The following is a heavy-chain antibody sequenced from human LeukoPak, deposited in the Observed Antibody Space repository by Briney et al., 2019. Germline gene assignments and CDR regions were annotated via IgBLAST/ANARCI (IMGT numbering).Heavy chain of an antibody. CDR2: ISNDGSNT. CDR3: AKCIVGPSGFGY. V-gene: IGHV3-30*18. D-gene: IGHD1-26*01. J-gene: IGHJ4*02. CDR1: GFTFSHYA. Sequence: GGSLRLSCAASGFTFSHYAMHWVRQAPGKGPQWVALISNDGSNTYHADSVKGRFTISRDKSKNTLDLQMNSLRAEDTAVYYCAKCIVGPSGFGYWGQGTLVTVSS.